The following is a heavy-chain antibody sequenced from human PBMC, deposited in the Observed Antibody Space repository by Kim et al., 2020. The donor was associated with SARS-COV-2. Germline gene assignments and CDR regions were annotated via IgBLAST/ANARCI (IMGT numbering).Heavy chain of an antibody. CDR3: ARFCGGDCFPIYYFDH. J-gene: IGHJ4*02. Sequence: SETLSLTCSVSGDPITSGSYYWTWVRQPAGKTLEWIGRDFASGPTNYNPSPKKRVTISVDTSKNLFSLNLTPVTADDTAVYYCARFCGGDCFPIYYFDHWGRGILVTVSS. V-gene: IGHV4-61*02. CDR1: GDPITSGSYY. CDR2: DFASGPT. D-gene: IGHD2-21*02.